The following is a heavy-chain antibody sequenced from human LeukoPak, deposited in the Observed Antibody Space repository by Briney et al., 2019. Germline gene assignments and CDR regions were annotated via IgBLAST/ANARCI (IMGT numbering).Heavy chain of an antibody. J-gene: IGHJ4*02. V-gene: IGHV1-2*04. CDR1: GYTFTDYY. D-gene: IGHD3-10*01. CDR2: INPNSGVT. CDR3: ARVSLIYGSGSYYQSPLAY. Sequence: ASVTVSCTASGYTFTDYYIHWVRQAPGQGLEWLGWINPNSGVTNYAQKFQGWVTMTRDTSISTAYMELSRLRSDDTAVYYCARVSLIYGSGSYYQSPLAYWGQGTLVTVSS.